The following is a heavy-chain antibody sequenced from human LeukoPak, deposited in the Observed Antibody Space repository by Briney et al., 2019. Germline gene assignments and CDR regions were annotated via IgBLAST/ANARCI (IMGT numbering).Heavy chain of an antibody. CDR1: GGSLRGYY. V-gene: IGHV4-34*01. CDR2: INPSGST. CDR3: ARVRLPPYYYYFYYMDV. Sequence: SETLSLTCSVYGGSLRGYYWSWIRQPPGKGLEWIGEINPSGSTNYNPSLKSRVTLSLDTSKNQFSLKVTSVTAADTAAYYCARVRLPPYYYYFYYMDVWGTGTTVTVSS. D-gene: IGHD5-18*01. J-gene: IGHJ6*03.